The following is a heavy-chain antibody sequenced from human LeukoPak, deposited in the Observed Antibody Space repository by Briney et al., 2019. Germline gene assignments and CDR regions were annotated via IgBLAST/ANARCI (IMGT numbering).Heavy chain of an antibody. CDR2: ISAYNGNT. Sequence: ASVKVSCKASGYTFTSYGISWVRQAPGQGLEWMGWISAYNGNTNYAQKLQGRVTFTADESTSTAYMELSSLRSEDTALYYCARKLRLGGNWFDPWGQGTLVTVS. CDR1: GYTFTSYG. J-gene: IGHJ5*02. V-gene: IGHV1-18*01. CDR3: ARKLRLGGNWFDP. D-gene: IGHD1-26*01.